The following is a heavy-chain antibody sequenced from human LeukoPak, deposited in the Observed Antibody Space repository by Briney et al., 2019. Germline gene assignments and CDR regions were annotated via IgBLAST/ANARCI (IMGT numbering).Heavy chain of an antibody. Sequence: PSETLSLTCTVSGGSISSGDYYWSWIRQPPGKGLEWIGYIYYSGSTYYNPSLKSRVTISVDRSKNQFSLKLNSVSAADTAVYYCVREFRGALFDNWGQGTLVTVSS. V-gene: IGHV4-30-4*01. CDR3: VREFRGALFDN. D-gene: IGHD3-10*01. CDR1: GGSISSGDYY. J-gene: IGHJ4*02. CDR2: IYYSGST.